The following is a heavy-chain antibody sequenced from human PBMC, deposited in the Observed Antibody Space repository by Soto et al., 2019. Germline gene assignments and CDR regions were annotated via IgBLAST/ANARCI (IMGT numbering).Heavy chain of an antibody. D-gene: IGHD3-22*01. V-gene: IGHV3-30-3*01. Sequence: QVQLVESGGGVVQPGRSLRLSCAASGFTFSNYAMHWVRQAPGKGLEGVAVISYDGSNKYYADSVKGRFTISRDNSKNTLFLQMNSLRAKDTAVYYCAREPAYYYDSSGYSVPFGYWGQGTLVTVSS. CDR3: AREPAYYYDSSGYSVPFGY. CDR2: ISYDGSNK. CDR1: GFTFSNYA. J-gene: IGHJ4*02.